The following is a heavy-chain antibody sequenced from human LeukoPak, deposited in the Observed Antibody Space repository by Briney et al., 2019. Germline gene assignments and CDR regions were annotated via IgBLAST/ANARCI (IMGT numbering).Heavy chain of an antibody. J-gene: IGHJ4*02. CDR2: IKQDGSEK. CDR3: TSPGYSSGWYWGIHKY. D-gene: IGHD6-19*01. Sequence: GGSLRLSCAASGFTFSSYWMSWVRQAPGKGLEWVANIKQDGSEKYYVDSVKGRFTISRDNAKNSLYLQMNSLRAEDTAVYYCTSPGYSSGWYWGIHKYWGQGTLVTVSS. V-gene: IGHV3-7*01. CDR1: GFTFSSYW.